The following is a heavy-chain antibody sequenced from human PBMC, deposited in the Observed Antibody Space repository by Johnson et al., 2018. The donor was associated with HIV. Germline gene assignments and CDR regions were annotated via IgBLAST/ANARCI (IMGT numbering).Heavy chain of an antibody. V-gene: IGHV3-30*04. CDR1: GFTFSSYA. Sequence: QEQLVESGGGVVQPGRSLRLSCAASGFTFSSYAMHWVRQAPGKGLEWVAVISYDGSNKYYADSVKGRFTISRDNSKNTLYLQMNSLRAEDTAVYYCARGKYYYDSSGYYCPKTNNGAFDIWGQGTMVTVSS. D-gene: IGHD3-22*01. J-gene: IGHJ3*02. CDR3: ARGKYYYDSSGYYCPKTNNGAFDI. CDR2: ISYDGSNK.